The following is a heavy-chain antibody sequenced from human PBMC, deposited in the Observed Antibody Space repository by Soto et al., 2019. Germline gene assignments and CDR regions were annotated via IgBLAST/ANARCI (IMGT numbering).Heavy chain of an antibody. CDR2: ISGSGGST. Sequence: GGALRLSWGGSGFTLSSEVMSVGRPAPGKGLEWVSAISGSGGSTYYADSVKGRFTISRDNSKNTLYLQMNSLRAEDTAVYYCAKENGYSSSWFEFDYWGQGTLVTVSS. J-gene: IGHJ4*02. V-gene: IGHV3-23*01. D-gene: IGHD6-13*01. CDR3: AKENGYSSSWFEFDY. CDR1: GFTLSSEV.